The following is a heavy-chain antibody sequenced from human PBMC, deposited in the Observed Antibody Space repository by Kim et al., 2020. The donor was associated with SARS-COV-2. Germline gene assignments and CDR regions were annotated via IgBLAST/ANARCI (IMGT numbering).Heavy chain of an antibody. Sequence: STNYNPSLKSRVTISLDTSKNQFSRKLSSVTAADTAVYYCASLGDGRFDYWGRGTLVTVSS. CDR3: ASLGDGRFDY. J-gene: IGHJ4*02. CDR2: ST. V-gene: IGHV4-59*01.